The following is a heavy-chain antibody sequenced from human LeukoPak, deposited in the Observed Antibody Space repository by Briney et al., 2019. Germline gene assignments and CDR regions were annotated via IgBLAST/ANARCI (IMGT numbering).Heavy chain of an antibody. Sequence: GGSLRLSXAASGFTFSSYGMHSVRQAPGKGLAWVAFIGYDGSNKYYADSVKGRFTISRDNSKNTLYLQMNSLRAEDTAVYYCATTYGDYAFSYYMDVWGKGTTVTVSS. J-gene: IGHJ6*03. D-gene: IGHD4-17*01. V-gene: IGHV3-30*02. CDR3: ATTYGDYAFSYYMDV. CDR1: GFTFSSYG. CDR2: IGYDGSNK.